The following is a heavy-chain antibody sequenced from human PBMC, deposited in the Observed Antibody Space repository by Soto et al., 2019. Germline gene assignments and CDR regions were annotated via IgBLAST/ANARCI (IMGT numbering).Heavy chain of an antibody. CDR3: AAALAVPYYYYYALGV. J-gene: IGHJ6*02. V-gene: IGHV1-69*13. D-gene: IGHD6-19*01. Sequence: SVKVSCKASGVTFSSYTFSWVRQAPGQGLEWMGGIIPIFDTTNYAQKFQDRVTITADESTNTAYMELRSLRSEDTAIYYCAAALAVPYYYYYALGVWGRGTTVTVSS. CDR2: IIPIFDTT. CDR1: GVTFSSYT.